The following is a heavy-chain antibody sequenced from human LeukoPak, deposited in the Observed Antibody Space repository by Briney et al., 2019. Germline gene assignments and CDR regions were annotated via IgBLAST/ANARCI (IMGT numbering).Heavy chain of an antibody. Sequence: PSETLSLTCAVSGGSISSSNWWSWVRQPPGKGLEWIGEIYHSGSTNYNPSLKSRVTISVDKSKNQFSLKLSSVTAADTAVYYCAGGRTTVVTHFDYWGQGTLVTVSS. CDR2: IYHSGST. D-gene: IGHD4-23*01. CDR3: AGGRTTVVTHFDY. V-gene: IGHV4-4*02. CDR1: GGSISSSNW. J-gene: IGHJ4*02.